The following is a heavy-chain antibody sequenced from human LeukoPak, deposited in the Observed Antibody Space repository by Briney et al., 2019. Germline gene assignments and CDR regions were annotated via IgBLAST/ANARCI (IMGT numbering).Heavy chain of an antibody. CDR1: GGSISSYY. CDR2: IYYSGST. V-gene: IGHV4-59*12. J-gene: IGHJ5*02. CDR3: ARDGYCSGGSCYNWFDP. D-gene: IGHD2-15*01. Sequence: SETLSLPCTVSGGSISSYYWSWIRQPPGKGLEWIGYIYYSGSTNYNPSLKSRVTISVDTSKNQFSLKLSSVTAADTAVYYCARDGYCSGGSCYNWFDPWGQGTLVTVSS.